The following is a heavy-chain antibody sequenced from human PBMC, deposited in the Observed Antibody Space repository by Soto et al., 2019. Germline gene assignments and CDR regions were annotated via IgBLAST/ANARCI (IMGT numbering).Heavy chain of an antibody. CDR3: ARVISVAGREFEFDP. J-gene: IGHJ5*02. CDR1: GFTFSNAW. Sequence: GGSLRLSCAASGFTFSNAWMSWVRQAPGKGLEWVGRIKSKTDGGTTDYAAPVKGRFTISRDNAKNTLYLQMNSLRAEDTAVYYCARVISVAGREFEFDPWGQGTLVTVSS. D-gene: IGHD6-19*01. V-gene: IGHV3-15*05. CDR2: IKSKTDGGTT.